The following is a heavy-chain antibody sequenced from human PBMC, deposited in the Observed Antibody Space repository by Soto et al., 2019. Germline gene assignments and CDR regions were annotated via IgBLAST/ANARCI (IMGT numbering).Heavy chain of an antibody. CDR1: GGSISSYY. Sequence: QVQLQESGPGLVKPSETLSLTCTVSGGSISSYYWSWIRQPPGKGLEWIGYIYDSGSTNYNPSLKSRVTISVDTSKNQFSLKLTSVTATDTAVYYCAAPPRYWGQGTLVTVSS. D-gene: IGHD6-6*01. CDR2: IYDSGST. CDR3: AAPPRY. J-gene: IGHJ4*02. V-gene: IGHV4-59*01.